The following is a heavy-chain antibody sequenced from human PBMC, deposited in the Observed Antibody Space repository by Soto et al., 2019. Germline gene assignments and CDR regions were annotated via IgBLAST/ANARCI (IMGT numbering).Heavy chain of an antibody. CDR3: ARDPSGSYLI. V-gene: IGHV3-48*03. Sequence: GGSLRLSCAASGFTFSSYEMNWVRQAPGKGLEWVSYISSSGSTIYYADSVKGRFTISRDNAKNSLYLQMNSLRAEDTAVYYCARDPSGSYLIWGQGTLVTVSS. J-gene: IGHJ4*02. CDR2: ISSSGSTI. D-gene: IGHD1-26*01. CDR1: GFTFSSYE.